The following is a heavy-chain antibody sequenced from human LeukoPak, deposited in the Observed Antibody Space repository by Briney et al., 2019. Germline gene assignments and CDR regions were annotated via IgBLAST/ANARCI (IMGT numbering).Heavy chain of an antibody. CDR3: AREPVPPDGYYYGMDV. V-gene: IGHV3-33*01. Sequence: PGRSLRLSCAASVFTFSSYGMHWVRQAPGKGLEWVAVIWYDGSNKYYADSVKGRFTISRDNSKNTLYLQMNSLRAEDTAVYYCAREPVPPDGYYYGMDVWGQGTTVTVSS. CDR2: IWYDGSNK. CDR1: VFTFSSYG. J-gene: IGHJ6*02. D-gene: IGHD2-2*01.